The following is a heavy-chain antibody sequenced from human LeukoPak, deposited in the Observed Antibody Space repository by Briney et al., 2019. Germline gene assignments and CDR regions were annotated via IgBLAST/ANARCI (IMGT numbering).Heavy chain of an antibody. CDR3: AAWRGSNWFDF. V-gene: IGHV3-53*01. CDR1: GFDVSSNS. J-gene: IGHJ5*01. Sequence: GGSLRLSCAASGFDVSSNSMSWVRQAPGEGLEWVSVIFSGGGTNYANSMKGRFTISRDNSKNTLYLQMNSLRGEDTAVYYCAAWRGSNWFDFWGQGTQVTVSS. CDR2: IFSGGGT. D-gene: IGHD3-3*01.